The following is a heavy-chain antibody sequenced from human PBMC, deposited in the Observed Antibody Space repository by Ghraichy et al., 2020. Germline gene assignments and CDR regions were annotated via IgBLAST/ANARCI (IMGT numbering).Heavy chain of an antibody. J-gene: IGHJ4*02. CDR3: ATMTVVIPYIVDY. CDR1: GGSISSGGYY. D-gene: IGHD3-22*01. CDR2: IYYSGST. V-gene: IGHV4-31*03. Sequence: SQTLSLTCTVSGGSISSGGYYWSWIRQHPGKGLEWIGYIYYSGSTYYNPSLKSRVTISVDTSKNQFSLKLSSVTAADTAVYYCATMTVVIPYIVDYWGQGTLVTVSS.